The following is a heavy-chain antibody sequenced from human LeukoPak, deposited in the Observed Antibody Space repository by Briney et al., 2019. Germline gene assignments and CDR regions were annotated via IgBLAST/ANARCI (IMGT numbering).Heavy chain of an antibody. V-gene: IGHV4-34*01. Sequence: SETLSLTCAVYGGSFSGYYWSWIRQPPGKGLEWIGEINHSGSTNYNPSLKSRVTISVDTSKNQFSLKLSSVTAADTAVYYCARDYKRDVFDIWGKGTMVTVSS. CDR3: ARDYKRDVFDI. J-gene: IGHJ3*02. CDR2: INHSGST. CDR1: GGSFSGYY. D-gene: IGHD1-20*01.